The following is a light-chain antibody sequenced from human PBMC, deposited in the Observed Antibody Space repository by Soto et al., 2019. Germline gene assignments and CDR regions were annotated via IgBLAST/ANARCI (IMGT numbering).Light chain of an antibody. V-gene: IGKV3D-20*01. Sequence: EIVLTQSPATLSLSPGERATLSCGASQSVSNSYLAWYQQKPGLAPRLLIYDASSRATGIPDRFSGSVSGTDFTLTISRLEPEDFAVYYFQQYGSAPRTFGQGTKLEIK. CDR3: QQYGSAPRT. CDR1: QSVSNSY. J-gene: IGKJ2*01. CDR2: DAS.